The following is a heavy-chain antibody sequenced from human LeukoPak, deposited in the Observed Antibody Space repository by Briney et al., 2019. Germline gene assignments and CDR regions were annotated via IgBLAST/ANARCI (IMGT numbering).Heavy chain of an antibody. CDR1: GFTFSSYS. J-gene: IGHJ4*02. CDR3: ARDDYDILTGYYFDY. Sequence: GGSLRLSCAASGFTFSSYSMNWVRQAPGKGLEWVSSISSSSYIYYADSVKGRFTISRDNAKNSLYLQMNSLRAEDTAVCYCARDDYDILTGYYFDYWGQGTLVTVSS. CDR2: ISSSSYI. D-gene: IGHD3-9*01. V-gene: IGHV3-21*01.